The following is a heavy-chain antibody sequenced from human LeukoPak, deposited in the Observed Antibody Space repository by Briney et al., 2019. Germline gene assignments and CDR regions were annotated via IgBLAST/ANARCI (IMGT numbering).Heavy chain of an antibody. CDR1: GGSFSGYY. J-gene: IGHJ6*02. CDR3: ARDCSSTSCPGYYYYYGMDV. V-gene: IGHV3-11*04. Sequence: LSLTCAVYGGSFSGYYWSWIRQAPGKGLEWVSYISSSGSTIYYADSVKGRFTISRDNAKNSLYLQMNSLRAEDTAVYYCARDCSSTSCPGYYYYYGMDVWGQGTTVTVSS. D-gene: IGHD2-2*01. CDR2: ISSSGSTI.